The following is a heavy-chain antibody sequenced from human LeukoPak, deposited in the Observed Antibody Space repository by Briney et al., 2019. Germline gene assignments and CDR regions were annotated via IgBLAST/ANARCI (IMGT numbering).Heavy chain of an antibody. D-gene: IGHD3-22*01. CDR2: IYYSGST. CDR3: ARGRDSSGSLDY. Sequence: SETLSLTCTVSGGSISSYYWSWIRQPPGKGLEWIGYIYYSGSTNYNPSLKSRVTISVDTSKNQFSLKLSSVTAADTAVYYCARGRDSSGSLDYWGQGTLVTVSS. J-gene: IGHJ4*02. V-gene: IGHV4-59*01. CDR1: GGSISSYY.